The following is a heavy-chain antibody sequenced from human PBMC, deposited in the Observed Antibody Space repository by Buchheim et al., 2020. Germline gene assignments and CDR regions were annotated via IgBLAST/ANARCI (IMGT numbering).Heavy chain of an antibody. CDR2: IDPSDSYT. D-gene: IGHD6-6*01. J-gene: IGHJ4*02. CDR1: GYSFTSYW. Sequence: EVQLVQSGAEVKKPGESLRISCKGSGYSFTSYWISWVRQMPGKGLEWMGRIDPSDSYTNYSPSFQGHVTISSDKSIRPSYSQWSSLKASDTAMYYCARHGWAARPESDYWGRGTL. V-gene: IGHV5-10-1*03. CDR3: ARHGWAARPESDY.